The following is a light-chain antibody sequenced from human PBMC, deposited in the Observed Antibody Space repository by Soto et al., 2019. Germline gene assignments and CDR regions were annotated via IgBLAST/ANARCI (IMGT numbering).Light chain of an antibody. V-gene: IGKV3-20*01. J-gene: IGKJ4*01. CDR1: QNIKNNY. CDR3: QQHGTSIT. CDR2: GAS. Sequence: VVMTQSPRTLSLSPGERATLSCRASQNIKNNYVGWYQQKLGQAPTLLIYGASARATGVPDRFSGSGSGTDFTLIINRLEPEDFAVYYCQQHGTSITFGGGTKLESK.